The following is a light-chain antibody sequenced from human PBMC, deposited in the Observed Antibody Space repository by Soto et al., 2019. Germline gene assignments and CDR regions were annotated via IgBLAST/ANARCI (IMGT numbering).Light chain of an antibody. CDR3: LQDSNYPRT. V-gene: IGKV1-6*02. J-gene: IGKJ1*01. CDR2: AAS. Sequence: AIQMTQSPSSLSAAVGDRVTITCRASQDSRNEVGWYQQKPGKAPNLLIYAASSLHTGVPSRFSGSGSGSYFTLTISGLQPDDFATYYCLQDSNYPRTFGRGTKVEVK. CDR1: QDSRNE.